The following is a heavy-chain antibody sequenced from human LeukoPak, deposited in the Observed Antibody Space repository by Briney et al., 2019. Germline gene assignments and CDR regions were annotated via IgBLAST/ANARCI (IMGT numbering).Heavy chain of an antibody. J-gene: IGHJ4*02. Sequence: ASVKVSCKASGYTFTSYYMHWVRQAPGQGLEWMGIINPSGGSTSYAQKFQGRVTMTRDMSTSTAYMELSSLRSEDTAVYYCTRSVRNGHIDYWGQGTLVTVSS. CDR2: INPSGGST. CDR1: GYTFTSYY. D-gene: IGHD2-21*01. CDR3: TRSVRNGHIDY. V-gene: IGHV1-46*01.